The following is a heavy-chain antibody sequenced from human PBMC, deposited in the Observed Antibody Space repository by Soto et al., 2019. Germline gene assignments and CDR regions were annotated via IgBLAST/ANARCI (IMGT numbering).Heavy chain of an antibody. V-gene: IGHV3-21*01. CDR3: ASDLESSGST. CDR2: ISSSSSYI. Sequence: GGSLRLSCAASGFTFSSYSMNWVRQAPGKGLEWVSSISSSSSYIYYADSVKGRFTISRDNAKNSLYLQMNSLRAEDTAVYYCASDLESSGSTWGQGTLLTISS. D-gene: IGHD6-19*01. CDR1: GFTFSSYS. J-gene: IGHJ4*02.